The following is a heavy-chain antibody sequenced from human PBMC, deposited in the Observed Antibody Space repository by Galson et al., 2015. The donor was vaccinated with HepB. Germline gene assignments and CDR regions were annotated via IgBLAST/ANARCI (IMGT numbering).Heavy chain of an antibody. CDR2: ISGSGGST. Sequence: SLRLSCAASGFIFSNFAMSWVRQAPGKGLEWVSGISGSGGSTYYADSVKGRFTISRDNSRNTLYLQMNSLRVEDTAVYYCAKEAGSSSSYYYWYFDLWGHGTLVTVSS. CDR3: AKEAGSSSSYYYWYFDL. CDR1: GFIFSNFA. D-gene: IGHD6-6*01. V-gene: IGHV3-23*01. J-gene: IGHJ2*01.